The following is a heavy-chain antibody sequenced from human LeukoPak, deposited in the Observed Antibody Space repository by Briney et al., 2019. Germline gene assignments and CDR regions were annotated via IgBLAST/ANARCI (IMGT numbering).Heavy chain of an antibody. CDR2: ISSSGGTR. Sequence: GGSLRLSCAASGFTFSSYAMSWVRQAPGKGLEWVSSISSSGGTRYYADSVKGRFTISRDNSENTLYLQMNSLRAEDTAVYYCIPSIGYYLFSDYWGQGTLVTVSS. D-gene: IGHD3-22*01. CDR3: IPSIGYYLFSDY. V-gene: IGHV3-23*01. J-gene: IGHJ4*02. CDR1: GFTFSSYA.